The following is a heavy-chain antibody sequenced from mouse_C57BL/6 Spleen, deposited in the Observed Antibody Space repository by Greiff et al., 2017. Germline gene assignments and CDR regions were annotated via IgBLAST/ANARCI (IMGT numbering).Heavy chain of an antibody. J-gene: IGHJ2*01. CDR3: ARDGITTVVATPFDY. D-gene: IGHD1-1*01. CDR2: ISDGGSYT. V-gene: IGHV5-4*01. CDR1: GFTFSSYA. Sequence: DVMLVESGGGLVKPGGSLKLSCAASGFTFSSYAMSWVRQTPEKRLEWVATISDGGSYTYYPDNVKGRFTISRDNAKNNLYLQMGHLKSEDTAMYYCARDGITTVVATPFDYWGQGTTLTVSS.